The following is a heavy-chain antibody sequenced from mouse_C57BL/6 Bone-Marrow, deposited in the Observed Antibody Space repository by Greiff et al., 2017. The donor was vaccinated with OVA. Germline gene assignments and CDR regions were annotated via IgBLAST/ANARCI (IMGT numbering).Heavy chain of an antibody. CDR3: TRGYSNYYAMDY. J-gene: IGHJ4*01. Sequence: VQLQQSGAELVRPGASVTLSCKASGYTFTDYEMHWVKQTPVHGLEWIGAIDTETGGNAYNQKFKGKALLTADKSSSHAYMELRSLPSDDSAVYYCTRGYSNYYAMDYWGQGTSVTVSS. D-gene: IGHD2-5*01. CDR1: GYTFTDYE. CDR2: IDTETGGN. V-gene: IGHV1-15*01.